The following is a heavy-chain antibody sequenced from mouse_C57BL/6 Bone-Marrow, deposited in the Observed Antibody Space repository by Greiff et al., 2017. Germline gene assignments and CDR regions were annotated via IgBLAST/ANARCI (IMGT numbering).Heavy chain of an antibody. J-gene: IGHJ4*01. CDR2: INSDGGST. V-gene: IGHV5-2*01. CDR3: ASRDYSNSYYAMDY. Sequence: EVTLMESGGGLVQPGESLKLSCESNEYELPSPDMSWVRKTPEKRLELVAAINSDGGSTYYPDTMERRFIISRDNTKKTLYLQMSSLRSEDTALYYCASRDYSNSYYAMDYWGQGTSVTVSS. D-gene: IGHD2-5*01. CDR1: EYELPSPD.